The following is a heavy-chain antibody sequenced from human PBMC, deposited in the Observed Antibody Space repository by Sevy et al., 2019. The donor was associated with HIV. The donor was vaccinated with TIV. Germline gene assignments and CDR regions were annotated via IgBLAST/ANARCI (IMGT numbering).Heavy chain of an antibody. D-gene: IGHD3-9*01. CDR1: GFTFSSYG. J-gene: IGHJ4*02. CDR2: IWYDGSNK. CDR3: ARGGNWFRS. V-gene: IGHV3-33*01. Sequence: GGSLRLSCAASGFTFSSYGMHWVRQAPGKGLEWVAVIWYDGSNKYYADSVKGRFTISRDNSKNTLYLQMNSLRAEDTAVYYCARGGNWFRSWGQGTLATVSS.